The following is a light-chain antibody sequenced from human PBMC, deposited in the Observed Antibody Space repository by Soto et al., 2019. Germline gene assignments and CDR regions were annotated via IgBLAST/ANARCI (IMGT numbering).Light chain of an antibody. CDR3: SSYAGTNTVI. CDR1: ISDVGGYNH. CDR2: EVT. Sequence: QSALTQPPSASGSPGQSVTISCAGSISDVGGYNHVSWYQQHPGKAPKLLIYEVTTRPSGVPARFSGSKSGNTASLTVSGLQDDDAADYYFSSYAGTNTVIFGGGTKLTVL. J-gene: IGLJ2*01. V-gene: IGLV2-8*01.